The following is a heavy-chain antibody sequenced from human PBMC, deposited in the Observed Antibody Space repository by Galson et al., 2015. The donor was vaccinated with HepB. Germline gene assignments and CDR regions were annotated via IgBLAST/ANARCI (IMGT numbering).Heavy chain of an antibody. V-gene: IGHV3-15*01. CDR3: TTDSRVIYSFDY. CDR1: GITFSNAG. J-gene: IGHJ4*02. CDR2: IKSKTDGGTT. D-gene: IGHD3-16*02. Sequence: SLRLSCAASGITFSNAGMSWVRQAPGKGLEWVGRIKSKTDGGTTDYAAPVKGRFTISRDDSKNTLNLQMNSLKTEDTAVYYCTTDSRVIYSFDYWGQGTLVTVSS.